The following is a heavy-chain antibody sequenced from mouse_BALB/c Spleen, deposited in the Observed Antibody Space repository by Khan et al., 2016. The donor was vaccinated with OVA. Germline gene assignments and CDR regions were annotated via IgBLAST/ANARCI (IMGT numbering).Heavy chain of an antibody. CDR3: ASDQVGSYFDY. J-gene: IGHJ2*01. CDR1: GFTFTDYY. Sequence: EVKLVESGGGLVQPGGSLRLSCATSGFTFTDYYMTWVRQPPGEALEWLGFIANKADGYRTEYSASVKGRFTFSRNTSQNVLYLQMTTLRAEDSATYYCASDQVGSYFDYWGQGTTLTVSS. V-gene: IGHV7-3*02. CDR2: IANKADGYRT. D-gene: IGHD4-1*02.